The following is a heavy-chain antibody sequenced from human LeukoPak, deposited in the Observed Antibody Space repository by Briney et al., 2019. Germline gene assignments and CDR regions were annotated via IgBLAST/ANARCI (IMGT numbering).Heavy chain of an antibody. D-gene: IGHD3-22*01. CDR3: ARYGVGVVVITDYYYYMDV. J-gene: IGHJ6*03. CDR1: GYTFTNYY. CDR2: HNPSGGST. Sequence: GASVKVSCKASGYTFTNYYLHWVRQAPGQGLEWMGIHNPSGGSTVYAQKFQGRVTMTRDMSTSTVYMELSSLRSDDTAVYYCARYGVGVVVITDYYYYMDVWGKGTTVTVSS. V-gene: IGHV1-46*01.